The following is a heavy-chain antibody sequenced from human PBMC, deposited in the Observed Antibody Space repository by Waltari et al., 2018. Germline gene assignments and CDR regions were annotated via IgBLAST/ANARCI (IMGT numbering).Heavy chain of an antibody. J-gene: IGHJ4*02. CDR1: GXFLSSNW. D-gene: IGHD3-3*01. CDR3: ASXVSESGQRGFDX. V-gene: IGHV4-4*02. Sequence: QVHLXEXGPGLXETXGTLSLTCTVSGXFLSSNWWSWVRQPPTKGLEWIGEIHXGGTTXYNTSLQSRVXISMDNSRNQFSLRLYSXAAADTATXYXASXVSESGQRGFDXWGQGILVTVSS. CDR2: IHXGGTT.